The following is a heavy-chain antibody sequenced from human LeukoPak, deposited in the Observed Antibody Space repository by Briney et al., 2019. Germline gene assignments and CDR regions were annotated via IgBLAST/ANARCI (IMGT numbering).Heavy chain of an antibody. V-gene: IGHV1-69*13. Sequence: SVKVSCKASGGTFSSYAISWVRQAPGQGLEWMGGIIPIFGTANYAQKFQDRVTITADESTSTAYMELSSLRSEDTAVYYCARDLNERYGMDVWGQGTTVTVSS. D-gene: IGHD1-1*01. J-gene: IGHJ6*02. CDR3: ARDLNERYGMDV. CDR2: IIPIFGTA. CDR1: GGTFSSYA.